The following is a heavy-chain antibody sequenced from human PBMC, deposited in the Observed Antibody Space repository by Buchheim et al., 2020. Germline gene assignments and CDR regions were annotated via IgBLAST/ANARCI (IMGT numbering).Heavy chain of an antibody. CDR2: INPSGGST. V-gene: IGHV1-46*01. CDR1: GYTFTSYY. D-gene: IGHD2-2*02. CDR3: ARDHDGYCSSTSCYRFGY. J-gene: IGHJ4*02. Sequence: QVQLVQSGAEVKKPGASVKVSCKASGYTFTSYYMHWVRQAPGQGLEWMGIINPSGGSTSYAQKFQGRVTMTRDTSMSTVYMELSSLRSEDTAVYYCARDHDGYCSSTSCYRFGYWGQGTL.